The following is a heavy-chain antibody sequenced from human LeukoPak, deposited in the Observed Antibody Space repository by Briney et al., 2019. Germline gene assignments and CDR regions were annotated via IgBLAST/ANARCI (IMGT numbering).Heavy chain of an antibody. CDR2: IIPIFGTA. J-gene: IGHJ6*02. D-gene: IGHD2-2*03. V-gene: IGHV1-69*13. Sequence: SVTVSCKASGGTFSSYAISWVPQAPGQGLEWMGGIIPIFGTANYAQKFQGRVTITADESTSTAYMELSSLRSEDTAVYYCASGYCSSTSCYEDYYYGMDVWGQGTTVTVSS. CDR1: GGTFSSYA. CDR3: ASGYCSSTSCYEDYYYGMDV.